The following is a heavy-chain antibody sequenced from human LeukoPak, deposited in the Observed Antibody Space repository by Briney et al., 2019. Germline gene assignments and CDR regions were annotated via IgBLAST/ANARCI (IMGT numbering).Heavy chain of an antibody. J-gene: IGHJ5*02. Sequence: GGSLRLSCAASGFTFSSSEMHWVRQAPGKGLEWVSYIASSGSNVYYADSVRGRFTISRDDAKNSLYLQMNSLRAEDTAVYYCARDLGASQHLSWFGPWGQGTLVTVSS. CDR3: ARDLGASQHLSWFGP. CDR1: GFTFSSSE. V-gene: IGHV3-48*03. D-gene: IGHD1-26*01. CDR2: IASSGSNV.